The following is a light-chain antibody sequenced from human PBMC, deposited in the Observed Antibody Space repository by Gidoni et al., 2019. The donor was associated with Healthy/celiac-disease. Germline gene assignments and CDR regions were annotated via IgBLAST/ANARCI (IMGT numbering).Light chain of an antibody. V-gene: IGKV3-11*01. CDR2: DAS. Sequence: IVLTQSTATLPLSPGATATLSCRASQSVSSYLAWYQQKPGQAPRLLIYDASNRPTGIPARFSGSGSGTDFTLTISSLEPEDFAVYYCQQRSNWPPRITFGGGTKVEIK. CDR1: QSVSSY. CDR3: QQRSNWPPRIT. J-gene: IGKJ4*01.